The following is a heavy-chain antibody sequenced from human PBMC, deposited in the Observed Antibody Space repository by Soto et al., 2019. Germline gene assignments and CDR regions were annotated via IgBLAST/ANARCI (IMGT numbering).Heavy chain of an antibody. CDR3: ARAPGAAGPLNFDY. CDR2: INSDGSST. CDR1: GFTFSNHS. D-gene: IGHD6-13*01. Sequence: PGGSLRLSCAASGFTFSNHSMYWVRQAPGKGLVWVSRINSDGSSTSYADSVKGRFTISRDNAKNTLYLQMNSLRAEDTAVYYCARAPGAAGPLNFDYWGQGTLVTAPQ. V-gene: IGHV3-74*01. J-gene: IGHJ4*02.